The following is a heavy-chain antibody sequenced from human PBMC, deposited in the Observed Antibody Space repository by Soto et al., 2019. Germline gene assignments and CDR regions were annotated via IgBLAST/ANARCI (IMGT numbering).Heavy chain of an antibody. CDR1: GGSISSGGYY. CDR2: IYYSGST. J-gene: IGHJ4*02. Sequence: PSETLSLTCAVSGGSISSGGYYWSWIRQHPGKGLEWIGYIYYSGSTYYNPSLKSRVTISVDTSKNQFSLKLSSVTAADTAVYYCARYNRVVPGDYWGQGTLVTVSS. D-gene: IGHD1-20*01. V-gene: IGHV4-31*11. CDR3: ARYNRVVPGDY.